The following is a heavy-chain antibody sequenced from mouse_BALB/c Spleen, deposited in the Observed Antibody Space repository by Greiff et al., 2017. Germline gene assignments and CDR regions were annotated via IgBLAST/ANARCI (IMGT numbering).Heavy chain of an antibody. CDR1: GFTFSSFG. Sequence: DVHLVESGGGLVQPGGSRKLSCAASGFTFSSFGMHWVRQAPEKGLEWVAYISSGSSTIYYADTVKGRFTISRDNPKNTLFLQMTSLRSEDTAMYYCARGGDYDYDGGYAMDYWGQGTSVTVSS. J-gene: IGHJ4*01. CDR3: ARGGDYDYDGGYAMDY. D-gene: IGHD2-4*01. CDR2: ISSGSSTI. V-gene: IGHV5-17*02.